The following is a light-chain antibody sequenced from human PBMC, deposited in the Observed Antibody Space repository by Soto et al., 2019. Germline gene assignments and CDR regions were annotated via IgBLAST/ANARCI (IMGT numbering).Light chain of an antibody. CDR3: QQYSDLPMT. CDR2: GAS. CDR1: QSISTN. V-gene: IGKV3-20*01. J-gene: IGKJ1*01. Sequence: IVLTQSPATLSLSPGERATLSCRASQSISTNLAWFLQKPGQAPRLLIYGASRRATGIPDRFSGSASGTDFTLTISRLEPEDFAVYFCQQYSDLPMTFGQGTKVDIK.